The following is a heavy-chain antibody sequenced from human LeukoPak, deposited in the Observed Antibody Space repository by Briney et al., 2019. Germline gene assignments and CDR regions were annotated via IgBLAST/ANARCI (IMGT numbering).Heavy chain of an antibody. V-gene: IGHV1-69*05. CDR1: GGTFSSYA. CDR3: ARYAAYDILTGGAFDI. D-gene: IGHD3-9*01. J-gene: IGHJ3*02. CDR2: IIPIFGTA. Sequence: ASVKVSCKASGGTFSSYAISWVRQAPGQGLEWMGGIIPIFGTANYAQKFQGRVTITTDESTSTAYMELSSLRSEDTAVYYCARYAAYDILTGGAFDIWGQGTMVTVSS.